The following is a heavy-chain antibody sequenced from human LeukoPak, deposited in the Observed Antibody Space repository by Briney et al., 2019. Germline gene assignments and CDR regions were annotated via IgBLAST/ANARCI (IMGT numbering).Heavy chain of an antibody. V-gene: IGHV3-48*01. CDR3: AKLGGIDY. J-gene: IGHJ4*02. CDR2: ISSSSSTI. D-gene: IGHD7-27*01. CDR1: GFTFSSYS. Sequence: GGSLRLSCAASGFTFSSYSMNWVRQAPGKGLEWVSYISSSSSTIYYADSVKGRFTISRDNAKNSLYLQMNSLRAEDTAVYYCAKLGGIDYWGQGTLVTVSS.